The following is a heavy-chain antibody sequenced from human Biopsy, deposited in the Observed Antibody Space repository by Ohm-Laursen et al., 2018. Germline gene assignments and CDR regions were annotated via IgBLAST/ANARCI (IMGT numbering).Heavy chain of an antibody. CDR3: ARDCNGDNCGVDF. Sequence: GSSVKASCKASGGTSSNFAINWVRQAPGQGLECMGRIIPLIGLTNYAQKFQGRVTITADKFTNTVYMELSSLRSDDTAVYFCARDCNGDNCGVDFWGQGTLVTVS. CDR2: IIPLIGLT. V-gene: IGHV1-69*04. J-gene: IGHJ4*02. CDR1: GGTSSNFA. D-gene: IGHD2-15*01.